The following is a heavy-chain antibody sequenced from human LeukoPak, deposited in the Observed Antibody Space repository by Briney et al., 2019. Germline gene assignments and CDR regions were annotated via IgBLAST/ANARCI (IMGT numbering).Heavy chain of an antibody. CDR3: ARVGGSSPGIDY. CDR1: GGSFSGYY. V-gene: IGHV4-34*01. Sequence: SETLSLTCAVYGGSFSGYYWSWIRQPPGKGLERIGEINHSGSTNYNPYLKSRVTISVDTSKNQFSLKLSSVTAADTAVYYCARVGGSSPGIDYWGQGTLVTVSS. CDR2: INHSGST. J-gene: IGHJ4*02. D-gene: IGHD2-15*01.